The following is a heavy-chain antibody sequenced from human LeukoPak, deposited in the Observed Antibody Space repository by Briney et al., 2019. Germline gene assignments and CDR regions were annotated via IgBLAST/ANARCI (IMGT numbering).Heavy chain of an antibody. Sequence: PSETLSLTCTVSGGSVSSGSYYWGWVRQPPGKGLEWIGSIYYSGSTYYNPSLKSRVTISVDTSKNQFSLKLSSVTAADTAVYYCARLSRWVYSSSWADDYWGQGTLVTVSS. J-gene: IGHJ4*02. CDR1: GGSVSSGSYY. D-gene: IGHD6-13*01. V-gene: IGHV4-39*01. CDR2: IYYSGST. CDR3: ARLSRWVYSSSWADDY.